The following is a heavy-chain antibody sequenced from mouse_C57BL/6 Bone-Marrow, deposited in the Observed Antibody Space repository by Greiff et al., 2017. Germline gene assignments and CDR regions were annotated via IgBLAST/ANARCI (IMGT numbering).Heavy chain of an antibody. V-gene: IGHV14-4*01. CDR1: GFNIKDDY. D-gene: IGHD1-1*01. CDR2: IDPENGDT. CDR3: TTFSTTVVADY. Sequence: EVQLQQSGAELVRPGASVKLSCTASGFNIKDDYMHWVKQRPEKGLEWIGWIDPENGDTEYASKFQGKATITADTAYNTAYLQIISLASEDTAVYYCTTFSTTVVADYWGQGTTLTVSS. J-gene: IGHJ2*01.